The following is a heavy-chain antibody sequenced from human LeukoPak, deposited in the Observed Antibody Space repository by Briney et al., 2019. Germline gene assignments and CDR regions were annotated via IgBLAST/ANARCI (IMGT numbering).Heavy chain of an antibody. Sequence: GASVKVSCKVSGYTLSELSMHWVRQAPGKGLGWMGGFDPEDGETIYAQKFQGRVTMTEDTSTDTAYMELSSLRSEDTAVYYCAILEYPPAAIQGWFDPWGQGILVAVSS. CDR3: AILEYPPAAIQGWFDP. D-gene: IGHD2-2*02. CDR1: GYTLSELS. J-gene: IGHJ5*02. V-gene: IGHV1-24*01. CDR2: FDPEDGET.